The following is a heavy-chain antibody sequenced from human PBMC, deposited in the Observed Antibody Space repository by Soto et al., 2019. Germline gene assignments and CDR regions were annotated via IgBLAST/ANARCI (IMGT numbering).Heavy chain of an antibody. CDR2: IYSGGST. CDR3: ASRDGGAAAGLDD. Sequence: GGSLRLSCAASGFTVSSNYMSWVRQAPGKGLEWASVIYSGGSTYYADSVKGRFTISRDNSKNTLYLQMNSLRAEDTAVYYCASRDGGAAAGLDDWGQGTLVTVAS. CDR1: GFTVSSNY. D-gene: IGHD6-13*01. J-gene: IGHJ4*02. V-gene: IGHV3-53*01.